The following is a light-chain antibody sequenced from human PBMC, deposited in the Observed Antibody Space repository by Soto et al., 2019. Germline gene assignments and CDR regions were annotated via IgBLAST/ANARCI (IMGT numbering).Light chain of an antibody. CDR3: CSYAGSSTYG. Sequence: SVLTQPTSVSGSPGQSITISSTGTSSDVGSYNLVSWYQQHPGKAPKLMIYEGSKRPSGVSNRFSGSKSGNTASLTISGLQAEDEADYYCCSYAGSSTYGFGTGTKVTVL. V-gene: IGLV2-23*01. CDR1: SSDVGSYNL. CDR2: EGS. J-gene: IGLJ1*01.